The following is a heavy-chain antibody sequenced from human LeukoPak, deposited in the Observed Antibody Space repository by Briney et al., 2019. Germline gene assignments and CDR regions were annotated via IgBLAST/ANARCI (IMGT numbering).Heavy chain of an antibody. D-gene: IGHD3-10*01. J-gene: IGHJ3*02. V-gene: IGHV1-8*01. CDR1: GYTFTNYD. CDR2: MNPNSGNT. Sequence: ASVKVSCKASGYTFTNYDINWVRQAPGQGLEWMGWMNPNSGNTSYAQKFQGRVTMTGNTSINTAYMELSSLRSEDTAVYYCARGRTAKVLLWFGELRPKRDAFDIWGQGTMVTVSS. CDR3: ARGRTAKVLLWFGELRPKRDAFDI.